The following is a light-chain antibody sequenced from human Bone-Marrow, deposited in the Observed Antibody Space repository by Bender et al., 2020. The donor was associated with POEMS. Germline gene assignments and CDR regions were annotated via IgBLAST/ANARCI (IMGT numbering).Light chain of an antibody. CDR3: AAWDAGLSGVV. J-gene: IGLJ3*02. V-gene: IGLV1-44*01. Sequence: QSVLTQPPSASGTPGQRVTISCSGSNSNIGTNAVNWYQQFPGTAPKLLIYSDNQRPSGVPDRFYAFKSGTSASLAISGVESEDKADYYCAAWDAGLSGVVFGGATKLPVL. CDR2: SDN. CDR1: NSNIGTNA.